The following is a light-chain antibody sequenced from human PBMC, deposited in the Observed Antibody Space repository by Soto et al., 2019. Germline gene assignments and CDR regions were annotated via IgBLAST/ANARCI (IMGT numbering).Light chain of an antibody. CDR1: QSVLYSSNNKNY. Sequence: DIVMTQSPDSLAVSLGERATINCKSSQSVLYSSNNKNYLAWYQQKPGQPPKLLIYWASTRESGVPDRFSGSGSGTDVTLTISSLQAEDVAVYYCQQYYSTPTWTFGQGTKVDIK. CDR2: WAS. V-gene: IGKV4-1*01. J-gene: IGKJ1*01. CDR3: QQYYSTPTWT.